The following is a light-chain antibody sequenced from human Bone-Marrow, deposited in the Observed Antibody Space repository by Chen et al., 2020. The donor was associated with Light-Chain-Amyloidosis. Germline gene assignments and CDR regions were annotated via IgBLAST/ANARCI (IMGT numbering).Light chain of an antibody. CDR2: EVN. CDR1: SSDIGGYDL. J-gene: IGLJ3*02. CDR3: CSYAITVNFFWV. Sequence: QSALTQPASVSGSPGQSITISCTGTSSDIGGYDLISWYQRHPGKAPKLIIYEVNQRPSGVSYRFSGSKSGNTDSLTISGLQAEDEADYFCCSYAITVNFFWVFGGGTKVTVL. V-gene: IGLV2-23*02.